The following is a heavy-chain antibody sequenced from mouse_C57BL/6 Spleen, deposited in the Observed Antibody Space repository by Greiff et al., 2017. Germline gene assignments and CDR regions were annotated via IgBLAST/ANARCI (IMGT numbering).Heavy chain of an antibody. J-gene: IGHJ3*01. CDR1: GYTFTSYW. V-gene: IGHV1-64*01. CDR3: AREDNYYGSSYKFGY. CDR2: IHPNSGST. D-gene: IGHD1-1*01. Sequence: QVQLQQPGAELVKPGASVKLSCKASGYTFTSYWMHWVKQRPGQGLEWIGMIHPNSGSTNYNEKFKSKATLTVDKASSTAYMQLSSLTSEDSAVYYWAREDNYYGSSYKFGYWGQGTLVTVSA.